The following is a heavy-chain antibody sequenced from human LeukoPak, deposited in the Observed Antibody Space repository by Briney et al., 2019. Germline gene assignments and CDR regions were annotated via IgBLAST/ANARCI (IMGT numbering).Heavy chain of an antibody. V-gene: IGHV3-48*03. J-gene: IGHJ4*02. CDR3: ARGTSGSYQM. D-gene: IGHD1-26*01. CDR2: ISISGSTI. Sequence: GGSLRLSCAASGFTFSSYEMNWVRQAPGKGLEWVSFISISGSTIYYADSVKGRFTISRDNARNSLYLQMNSLRAEDTSVYYCARGTSGSYQMGGQGTLVTVSS. CDR1: GFTFSSYE.